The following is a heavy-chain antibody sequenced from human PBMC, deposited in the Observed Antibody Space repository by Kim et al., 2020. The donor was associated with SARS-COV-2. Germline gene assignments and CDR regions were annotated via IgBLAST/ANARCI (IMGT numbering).Heavy chain of an antibody. CDR3: ARVVVVAATDDY. V-gene: IGHV1-2*02. J-gene: IGHJ4*02. Sequence: YAQKFQGRVTMTRDTSISTAYMELSRLRSDDTAVYYCARVVVVAATDDYWGQGTLVTVSS. D-gene: IGHD2-15*01.